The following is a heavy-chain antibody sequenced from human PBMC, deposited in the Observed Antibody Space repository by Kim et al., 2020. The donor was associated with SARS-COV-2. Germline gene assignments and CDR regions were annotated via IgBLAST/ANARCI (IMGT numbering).Heavy chain of an antibody. CDR2: DGGNK. D-gene: IGHD2-15*01. J-gene: IGHJ4*02. V-gene: IGHV3-30-3*01. CDR3: VSGNFDY. Sequence: DGGNKYYADSVKGRFTISRDNSKNTLCLQMNSLRPDDTAVYYCVSGNFDYWGQGTLVTVSS.